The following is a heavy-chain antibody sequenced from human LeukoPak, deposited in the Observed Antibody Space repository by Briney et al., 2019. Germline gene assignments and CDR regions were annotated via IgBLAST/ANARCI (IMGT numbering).Heavy chain of an antibody. CDR1: GGSISSYY. V-gene: IGHV4-59*01. D-gene: IGHD2-15*01. CDR3: ARGSVVAATFYFDY. CDR2: IYYSGST. Sequence: PSETLSLICTVSGGSISSYYWSWIRQPPGKGLEWIGYIYYSGSTNYNPSLKSRVTISVDTSKNQFSLKLSSVTAADTAVYYCARGSVVAATFYFDYWGQGTLVTVSS. J-gene: IGHJ4*02.